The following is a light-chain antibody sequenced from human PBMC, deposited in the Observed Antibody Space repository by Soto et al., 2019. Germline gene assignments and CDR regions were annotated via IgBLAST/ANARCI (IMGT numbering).Light chain of an antibody. J-gene: IGLJ3*02. V-gene: IGLV1-40*01. CDR1: SSNIGAGYD. CDR3: QSYDSSLSAV. Sequence: QSVLTQPPSVSGAPGQRVTISCTGSSSNIGAGYDVHWYQQLPGTAPKLLIYGNSNRPSGVPDRFSGSKSGTSGSLAITGLQAEDEADYYCQSYDSSLSAVFGGGTKLTVL. CDR2: GNS.